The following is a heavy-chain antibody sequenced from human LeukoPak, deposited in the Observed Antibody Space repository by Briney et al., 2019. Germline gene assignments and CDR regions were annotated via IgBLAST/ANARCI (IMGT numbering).Heavy chain of an antibody. CDR1: GFTFSSYG. V-gene: IGHV3-30*03. CDR3: ARGEWSSSPFDY. Sequence: GGTLRLSCAASGFTFSSYGMSWVRQAPGKGLEWVAVISYDGSNKYYADSVKGRFTISRDNSKNSLYLQMNSLRAEDTAVYYCARGEWSSSPFDYWGQGTLVTVSS. CDR2: ISYDGSNK. J-gene: IGHJ4*02. D-gene: IGHD6-6*01.